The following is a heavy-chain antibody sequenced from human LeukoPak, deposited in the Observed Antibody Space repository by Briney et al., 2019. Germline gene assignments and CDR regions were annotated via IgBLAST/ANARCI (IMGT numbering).Heavy chain of an antibody. CDR2: IYPADSET. J-gene: IGHJ5*02. V-gene: IGHV5-51*01. Sequence: GESLKISCKVSGYTFSNYWIGWVRQMPGKGLEWVGIIYPADSETRYSPSFQGQVTMSVDKSINTAYLQWSSLKASDTAMYYCARHLRLWQNWFDPWGQGTLVTVSS. CDR3: ARHLRLWQNWFDP. CDR1: GYTFSNYW. D-gene: IGHD5-18*01.